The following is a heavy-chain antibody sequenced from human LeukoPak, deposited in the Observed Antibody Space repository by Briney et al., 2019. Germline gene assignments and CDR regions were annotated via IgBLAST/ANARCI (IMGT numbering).Heavy chain of an antibody. CDR2: IRYDGSDK. CDR1: GFTFSSYG. J-gene: IGHJ3*02. CDR3: ARESWFGESKTFDI. Sequence: PGGSLRLSCAASGFTFSSYGMHWVRQAPGKGLEWVAVIRYDGSDKYHADSVKGRFTFSRDNSKNMLCLQMNSLRAEDTAVYYCARESWFGESKTFDIWGQGTMVTVSS. V-gene: IGHV3-33*01. D-gene: IGHD3-10*01.